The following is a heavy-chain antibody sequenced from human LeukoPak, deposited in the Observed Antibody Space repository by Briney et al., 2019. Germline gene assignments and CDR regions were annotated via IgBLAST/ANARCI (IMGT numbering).Heavy chain of an antibody. CDR3: ARGSSSWYVGPPLDY. J-gene: IGHJ4*02. D-gene: IGHD6-13*01. CDR1: GYTFTTYH. CDR2: INPNNGGT. Sequence: ASVKVSCKASGYTFTTYHMHWVRQAPGHGLEWMGWINPNNGGTNYAQKFQGRVTMTRGTSISTAYVELSRLTSDDTAVYYCARGSSSWYVGPPLDYWGQGTLVTVSS. V-gene: IGHV1-2*02.